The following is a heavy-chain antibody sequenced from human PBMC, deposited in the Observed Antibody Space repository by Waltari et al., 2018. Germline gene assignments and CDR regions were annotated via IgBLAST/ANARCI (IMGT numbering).Heavy chain of an antibody. Sequence: QLQLQESGSGLVKPSQTPSLTCAVPGGSISSGGYSWSWIRQPPGKGLEWIGYIYHSGSTYYNPSLKSRVTISVDRSKNQFSLKLSSVTAADTAVYYCARGAPSLGNWFDPWGQGTLVTVSS. CDR2: IYHSGST. J-gene: IGHJ5*02. D-gene: IGHD3-16*01. CDR1: GGSISSGGYS. CDR3: ARGAPSLGNWFDP. V-gene: IGHV4-30-2*01.